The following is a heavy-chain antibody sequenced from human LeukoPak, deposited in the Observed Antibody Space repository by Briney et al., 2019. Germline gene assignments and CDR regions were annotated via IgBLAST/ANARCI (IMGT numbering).Heavy chain of an antibody. J-gene: IGHJ4*02. D-gene: IGHD1-1*01. CDR2: VSLDGTTT. V-gene: IGHV3-74*01. CDR3: ARFWNPDY. Sequence: GGSLRLSCAASGFTSSAYWMHWVRQAPGKGLLWVSRVSLDGTTTSSADSVKGRFTISRDNAKNSLYLQMNSLRAEDTAVYYCARFWNPDYWGQGTLVTVSS. CDR1: GFTSSAYW.